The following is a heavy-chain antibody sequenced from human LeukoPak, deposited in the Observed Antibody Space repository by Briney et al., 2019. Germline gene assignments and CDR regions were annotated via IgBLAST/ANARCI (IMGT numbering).Heavy chain of an antibody. Sequence: SETLSLTCTVSGGSISSSNYYWGWICQPPGKGLEWIGSIYYSGSTYYNSSLKSRVTISVDTSKNQFSLRLSSVTAADTAVYYCARQADIVVIPVAIYWFDPWGQGTLVTVSS. J-gene: IGHJ5*02. CDR1: GGSISSSNYY. V-gene: IGHV4-39*01. CDR3: ARQADIVVIPVAIYWFDP. D-gene: IGHD2-2*01. CDR2: IYYSGST.